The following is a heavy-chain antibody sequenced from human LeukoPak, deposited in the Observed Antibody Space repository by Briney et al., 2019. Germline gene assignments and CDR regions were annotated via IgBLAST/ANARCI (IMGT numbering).Heavy chain of an antibody. Sequence: TGGSLRLSWEVSGLIFRSYWMSWVRQAPGKGLEWVANINQDGSEKYFVDSVRGRFTISRDNAKNSLHLQMNTLRAEDTAVYYCARERDGRFFDYWGQGTLVSVSS. V-gene: IGHV3-7*01. D-gene: IGHD5-24*01. J-gene: IGHJ4*02. CDR2: INQDGSEK. CDR3: ARERDGRFFDY. CDR1: GLIFRSYW.